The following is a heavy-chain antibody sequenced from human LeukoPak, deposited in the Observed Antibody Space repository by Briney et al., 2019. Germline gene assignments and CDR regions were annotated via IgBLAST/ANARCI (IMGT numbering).Heavy chain of an antibody. J-gene: IGHJ4*02. CDR2: IIPILGIA. V-gene: IGHV1-69*04. D-gene: IGHD5-18*01. CDR1: GGTFSSYA. Sequence: GASVKVSCKASGGTFSSYAISWVRQAPGQGIEWMGRIIPILGIANYAQKFQGRVTITADKSTSTAYMELSSLRSEDTAVYYCAVDTATRAFEYWGQGTLVTVSS. CDR3: AVDTATRAFEY.